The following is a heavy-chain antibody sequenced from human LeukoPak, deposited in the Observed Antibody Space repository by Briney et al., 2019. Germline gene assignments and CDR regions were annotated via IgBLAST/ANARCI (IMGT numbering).Heavy chain of an antibody. CDR3: ARTIYSGSYSYSHTYFDY. Sequence: PSETLSLTCTVSGGSISSSRYYWGWIRQPPGKGLEWIASIFYSGSTYYNPSLKSRLTISVDTSKNQFSLKLSSVTAADTAVYYCARTIYSGSYSYSHTYFDYWGQATLVTVSS. CDR2: IFYSGST. CDR1: GGSISSSRYY. J-gene: IGHJ4*02. V-gene: IGHV4-39*01. D-gene: IGHD1-26*01.